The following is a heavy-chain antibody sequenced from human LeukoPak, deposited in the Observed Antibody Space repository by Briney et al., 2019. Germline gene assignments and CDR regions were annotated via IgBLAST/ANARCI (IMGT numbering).Heavy chain of an antibody. V-gene: IGHV4-61*02. CDR2: IYTSGST. CDR3: ARGVANWNGFHYFDY. CDR1: GGSISSGSYY. Sequence: PSQTLSLTCTVSGGSISSGSYYWSWIRQPAGKGLEWIGRIYTSGSTNYNPSLKSRVTISVDTSKNQFSLKLSSVTAADTAVYYCARGVANWNGFHYFDYWGQGTLVTVSS. D-gene: IGHD1-1*01. J-gene: IGHJ4*02.